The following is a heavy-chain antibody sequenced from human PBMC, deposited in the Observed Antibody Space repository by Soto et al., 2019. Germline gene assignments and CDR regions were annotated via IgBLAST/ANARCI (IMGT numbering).Heavy chain of an antibody. Sequence: EVQLVESGGGLVQPGESLKLSCAASGISFSGCALHWVRQASGKGLEWVGRITSKANNYATGYGASVKGRFTISRDDSKNMAYLQMNGLKTEDTAVYYCTSRRTGYGMGVWGQGTTVTVSS. CDR3: TSRRTGYGMGV. V-gene: IGHV3-73*02. CDR2: ITSKANNYAT. J-gene: IGHJ6*02. CDR1: GISFSGCA.